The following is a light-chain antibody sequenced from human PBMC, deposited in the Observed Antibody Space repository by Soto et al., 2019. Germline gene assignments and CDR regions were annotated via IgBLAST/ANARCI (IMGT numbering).Light chain of an antibody. Sequence: EIVMTQSPATLSVSPGERATLSCRASQSVSSDLVWYQQKAGQAPRLLIYDTSTRDTGIPARFSGSGSGTEFTLTISSLQSEDSAVYHCQQYNKWPLTFGGGTKVEIK. J-gene: IGKJ4*01. CDR3: QQYNKWPLT. V-gene: IGKV3-15*01. CDR2: DTS. CDR1: QSVSSD.